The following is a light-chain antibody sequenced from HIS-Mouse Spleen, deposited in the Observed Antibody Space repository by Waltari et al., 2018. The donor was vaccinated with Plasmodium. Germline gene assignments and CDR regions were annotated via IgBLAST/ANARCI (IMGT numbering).Light chain of an antibody. CDR3: YSTDSSGNHRV. V-gene: IGLV3-10*01. CDR1: ALPKKY. CDR2: EDS. Sequence: SYELTQPPSVSVSPGQTARITCSGDALPKKYAYWYQQKSGQAPVLVIYEDSKRPCGIPERFSGSSSGTRATLTSSGAQVEDEADYYCYSTDSSGNHRVFGGGTKLTVL. J-gene: IGLJ3*02.